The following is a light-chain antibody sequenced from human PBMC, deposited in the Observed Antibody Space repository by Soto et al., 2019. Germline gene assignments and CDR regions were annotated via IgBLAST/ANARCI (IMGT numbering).Light chain of an antibody. CDR2: DVS. CDR1: SSDVGGYNY. CDR3: SSYTSSSTRV. V-gene: IGLV2-14*01. J-gene: IGLJ1*01. Sequence: QSVLTQPASVSGSPGQSITIPCTGTSSDVGGYNYVSWYQQHPGKAPKLMIYDVSNRPSGDSIRFSGSKSGNTASLTISGLQAEDEADYYCSSYTSSSTRVLGTATKVTVL.